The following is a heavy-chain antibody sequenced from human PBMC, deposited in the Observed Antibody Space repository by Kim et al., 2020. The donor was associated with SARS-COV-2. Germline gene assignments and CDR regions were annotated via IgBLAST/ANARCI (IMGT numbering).Heavy chain of an antibody. D-gene: IGHD6-6*01. CDR1: GFTFSNYW. Sequence: GGSLRLSCAASGFTFSNYWMTWVRQAPGKGLEWVANIKQDGSKTYYVDSLKGRFTISRDNAKNSLFLQMNSLRAEDTALYYCTRIGNSSSSIDNWGQGTLVSVSS. CDR3: TRIGNSSSSIDN. CDR2: IKQDGSKT. J-gene: IGHJ4*02. V-gene: IGHV3-7*03.